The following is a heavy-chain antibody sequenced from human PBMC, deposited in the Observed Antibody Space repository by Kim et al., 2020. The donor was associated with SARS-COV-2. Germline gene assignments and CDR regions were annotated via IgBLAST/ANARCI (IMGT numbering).Heavy chain of an antibody. D-gene: IGHD6-13*01. V-gene: IGHV4-31*03. Sequence: SETLSLTCTVSGGSISSGGYYWSWIRQHPGKGLEWIRHSFCSGSTYYNPTHSRRLTISVDTSKNHFSLKLTSVTAADTAMYYCARWYGDYWGHGSLVT. CDR3: ARWYGDY. CDR2: SFCSGST. CDR1: GGSISSGGYY. J-gene: IGHJ4*03.